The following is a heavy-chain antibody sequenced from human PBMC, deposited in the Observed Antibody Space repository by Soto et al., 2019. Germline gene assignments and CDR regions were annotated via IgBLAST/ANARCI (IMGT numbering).Heavy chain of an antibody. CDR2: IYSGGST. V-gene: IGHV3-66*01. J-gene: IGHJ4*02. D-gene: IGHD1-26*01. CDR1: GFTVSSNY. Sequence: GGSLRVSWAASGFTVSSNYMSWVRQAPGKGLEWVSIIYSGGSTYYADSVKGRFTISRDNSKNTLYLQMNSLRAEDTAVYYCARESIVGATNTFDYWGQGTLVTVS. CDR3: ARESIVGATNTFDY.